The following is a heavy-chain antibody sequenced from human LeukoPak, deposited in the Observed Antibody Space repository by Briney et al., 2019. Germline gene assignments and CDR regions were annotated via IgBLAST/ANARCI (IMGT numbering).Heavy chain of an antibody. CDR2: IHRSGST. CDR1: GGSISSVGYS. V-gene: IGHV4-30-2*01. CDR3: ARGRYGMDV. J-gene: IGHJ6*02. Sequence: SETLSLTCTVSGGSISSVGYSWSWIRQPPGKGLEWIGHIHRSGSTYYNPSLKSRVTISVDTSKNQFSLKLSSVTAADTAVYYCARGRYGMDVWGQGTTVTVSS.